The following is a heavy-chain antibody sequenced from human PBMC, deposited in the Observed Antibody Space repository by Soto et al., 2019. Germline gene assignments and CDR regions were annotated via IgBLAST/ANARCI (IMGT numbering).Heavy chain of an antibody. D-gene: IGHD2-2*03. J-gene: IGHJ5*02. V-gene: IGHV1-2*02. CDR1: GYSFSHYF. CDR2: INSSNGGT. CDR3: AREAYSASFGYVTNPNWFDP. Sequence: VASVKVSCKASGYSFSHYFMHWVRQVPGQGLEWMGWINSSNGGTKYSQKFQGRLTMTTDTSTSTACMELSRLTSDDTAIYYCAREAYSASFGYVTNPNWFDPWGQGTLVTVSS.